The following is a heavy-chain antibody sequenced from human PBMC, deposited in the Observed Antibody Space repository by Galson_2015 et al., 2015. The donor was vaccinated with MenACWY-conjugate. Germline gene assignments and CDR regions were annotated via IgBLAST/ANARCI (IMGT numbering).Heavy chain of an antibody. CDR3: ARKIYGYYDY. V-gene: IGHV4-31*03. CDR1: GGSISSGGYY. Sequence: LSLTCTVSGGSISSGGYYWSWIRQHPGKGLEWIGYIFHSGSAYYNPSLKSRGTISVDTSNIQFSLKLSSVTAADTAVYYCARKIYGYYDYWGQGAQVTVSS. D-gene: IGHD3-22*01. J-gene: IGHJ4*02. CDR2: IFHSGSA.